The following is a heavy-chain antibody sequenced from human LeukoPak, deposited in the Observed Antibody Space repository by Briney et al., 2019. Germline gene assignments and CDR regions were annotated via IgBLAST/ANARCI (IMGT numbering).Heavy chain of an antibody. CDR3: ARKRKKKQLTNYYGMDV. V-gene: IGHV3-21*01. CDR1: GFTFSSYS. J-gene: IGHJ6*04. CDR2: ISSSSSYI. D-gene: IGHD5-18*01. Sequence: PGGSLRLSCAASGFTFSSYSMNWVRQAPGKGLEWVSSISSSSSYIYYADSVKGRFTISRDNAKNSLYLQMNSLRAEDTAVYYCARKRKKKQLTNYYGMDVWGKGTTVTVSS.